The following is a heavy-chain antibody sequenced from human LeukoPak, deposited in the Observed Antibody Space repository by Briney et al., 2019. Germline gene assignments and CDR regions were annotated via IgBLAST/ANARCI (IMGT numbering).Heavy chain of an antibody. CDR2: ISSSGSTI. D-gene: IGHD7-27*01. V-gene: IGHV3-11*01. Sequence: GGSLRLSCAASGFTFSDYYMSWIRQAPGKGLEWVSYISSSGSTIYYADSVKGRFTISRDNSKNTLYLQMNSLRAEDTAVYYCAKDPTGDEVYYYYYGMDVWGQGTTVTVSS. CDR3: AKDPTGDEVYYYYYGMDV. CDR1: GFTFSDYY. J-gene: IGHJ6*02.